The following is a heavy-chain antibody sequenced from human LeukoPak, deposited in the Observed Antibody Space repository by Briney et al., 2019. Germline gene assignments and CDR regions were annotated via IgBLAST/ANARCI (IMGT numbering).Heavy chain of an antibody. Sequence: GGSLRLSCAASGFTFSNYWMSWVRQAPGKGLEWVANIREDGSEKYYVDSVKGQFTISRDNAKNSLFLQMDSLRAEDTAVYYCARVAFDIWGQGTMVTVSS. J-gene: IGHJ3*02. V-gene: IGHV3-7*01. CDR2: IREDGSEK. CDR3: ARVAFDI. CDR1: GFTFSNYW.